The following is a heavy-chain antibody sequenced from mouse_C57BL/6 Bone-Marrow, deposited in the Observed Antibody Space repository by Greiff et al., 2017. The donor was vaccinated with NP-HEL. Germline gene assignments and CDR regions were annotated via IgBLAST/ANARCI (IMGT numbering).Heavy chain of an antibody. CDR1: GFTFSSYA. CDR2: ISDGGSYT. V-gene: IGHV5-4*03. D-gene: IGHD2-10*02. CDR3: ARGPPSPYYAMDY. Sequence: EVKLMESGGGLVKPGGSLKLSCAASGFTFSSYAMSWVRQTPEKRLEWVATISDGGSYTYYPDNVKGRFTISRANSKNNLYLQMSHLKSEDTAMYYCARGPPSPYYAMDYWGQGTSVTVSS. J-gene: IGHJ4*01.